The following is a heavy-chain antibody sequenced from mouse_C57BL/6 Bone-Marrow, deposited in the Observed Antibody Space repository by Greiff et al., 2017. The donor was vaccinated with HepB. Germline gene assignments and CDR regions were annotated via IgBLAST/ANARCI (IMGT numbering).Heavy chain of an antibody. Sequence: LVESGAELVRPGTSVKVSCKASGYAFTNYLIEWVKQRPGQGLEWIGVINPGSGGTNYNEKFKGKATLTADKSSSTAYMQLSSLTSEDSAVYFCARVGNLGYWYFDVWGTGTTVTVSS. V-gene: IGHV1-54*01. D-gene: IGHD2-1*01. CDR2: INPGSGGT. CDR1: GYAFTNYL. CDR3: ARVGNLGYWYFDV. J-gene: IGHJ1*03.